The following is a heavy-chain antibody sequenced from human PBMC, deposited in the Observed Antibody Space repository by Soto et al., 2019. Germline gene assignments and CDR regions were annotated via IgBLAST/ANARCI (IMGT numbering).Heavy chain of an antibody. Sequence: GASVKVSCKASGYTFNTYIISWVRQAPGQGLEWMGWISGYNGDTNYAQKFQGRVTMTTDTSTSTAYMELRSLRSEDTAVYYCARADYGDYRRKGYWFDPWGQGTLVTVSS. D-gene: IGHD4-17*01. V-gene: IGHV1-18*01. J-gene: IGHJ5*02. CDR1: GYTFNTYI. CDR2: ISGYNGDT. CDR3: ARADYGDYRRKGYWFDP.